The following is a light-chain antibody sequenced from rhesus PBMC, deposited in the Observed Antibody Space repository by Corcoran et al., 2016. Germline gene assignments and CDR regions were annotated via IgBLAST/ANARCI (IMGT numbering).Light chain of an antibody. CDR1: QGITND. Sequence: DIQMTQSPSSLSASVGDRVTITCRASQGITNDLAWYKQKLGEITKLLIYEASSLQSGIPSRVSGSVSGTDFTLTISSLQPEDVATYYCQHYYSTPYSFGQGTKVEIK. J-gene: IGKJ2*01. V-gene: IGKV1-25*01. CDR2: EAS. CDR3: QHYYSTPYS.